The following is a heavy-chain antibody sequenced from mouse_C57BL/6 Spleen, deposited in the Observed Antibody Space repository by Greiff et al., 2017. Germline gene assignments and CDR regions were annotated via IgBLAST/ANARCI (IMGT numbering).Heavy chain of an antibody. CDR2: IDPNSGGT. V-gene: IGHV1-72*01. Sequence: VQLQQPGAELVKPGASVSLSCKVSGYSFTSYWMHWVKPRPRRGLEWIGRIDPNSGGTKYNEKFKSKTTLTVDKPSSTVYMQLSILTSEDSAVYYCARSGWLLWYFDVWGTGTTVTVSS. CDR3: ARSGWLLWYFDV. CDR1: GYSFTSYW. D-gene: IGHD2-3*01. J-gene: IGHJ1*03.